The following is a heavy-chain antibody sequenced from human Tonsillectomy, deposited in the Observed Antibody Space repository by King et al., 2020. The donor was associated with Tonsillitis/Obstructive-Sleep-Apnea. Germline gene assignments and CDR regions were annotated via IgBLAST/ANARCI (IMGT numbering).Heavy chain of an antibody. Sequence: QLVQSGAEVKKPGASVKVSCKVSGYTLTELSMHWVRQAPGKGLEWMGGFDPEDGETIYAQKFQGRVTMTEDTSTDTAYLELSSLRSEDTAVYYCATETSYYDSSGYRINWFDPWGQGTLVTVSS. J-gene: IGHJ5*02. V-gene: IGHV1-24*01. CDR3: ATETSYYDSSGYRINWFDP. CDR2: FDPEDGET. D-gene: IGHD3-22*01. CDR1: GYTLTELS.